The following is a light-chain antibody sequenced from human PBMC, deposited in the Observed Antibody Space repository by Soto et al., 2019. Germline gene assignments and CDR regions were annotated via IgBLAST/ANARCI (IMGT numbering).Light chain of an antibody. CDR1: QTISSW. CDR2: DAS. V-gene: IGKV1-5*01. Sequence: DIQMTKSPSTLSASVGDRVTITCRASQTISSWLAWYQQKPGEAPKLLIYDASTLQSGVPSRFSGSESGTEFILTISTLQSEDFAIYYCQHYNNWPPWTFGQGTKVDIK. CDR3: QHYNNWPPWT. J-gene: IGKJ1*01.